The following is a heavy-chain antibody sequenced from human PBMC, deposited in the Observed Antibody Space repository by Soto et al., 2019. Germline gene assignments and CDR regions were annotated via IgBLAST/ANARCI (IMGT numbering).Heavy chain of an antibody. CDR2: ISGSGGST. V-gene: IGHV3-23*01. Sequence: PGGSLRLSCADSGFTFSSYAMSWVRQAPGKGLEWVSAISGSGGSTYYADSVKGRFTISRDNSKNTLYLQMNSLRAEDTAVYYCAKWTDPLPGRRTRRPITIVGVATNRRSYFDYWGQGTLVTVSS. D-gene: IGHD3-3*01. CDR1: GFTFSSYA. CDR3: AKWTDPLPGRRTRRPITIVGVATNRRSYFDY. J-gene: IGHJ4*02.